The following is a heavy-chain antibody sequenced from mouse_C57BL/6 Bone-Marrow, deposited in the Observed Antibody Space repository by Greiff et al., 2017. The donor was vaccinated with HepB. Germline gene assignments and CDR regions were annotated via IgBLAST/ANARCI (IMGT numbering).Heavy chain of an antibody. CDR1: GYTFTSYT. V-gene: IGHV1-4*01. J-gene: IGHJ1*03. Sequence: QVQLQQSGAELARPGASVKMSCKASGYTFTSYTMHWVKQRPGQGLEWIGYINPSSGYTKYNQKFKDKATLTADNASSTAYMQLSSRTSEDSAVYYCAETWYFDVWGTGTTVTVSS. CDR2: INPSSGYT. CDR3: AETWYFDV.